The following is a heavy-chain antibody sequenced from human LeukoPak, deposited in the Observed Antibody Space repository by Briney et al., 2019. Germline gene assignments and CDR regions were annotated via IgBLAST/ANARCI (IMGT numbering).Heavy chain of an antibody. D-gene: IGHD3-10*01. J-gene: IGHJ3*02. Sequence: SGTLSLTCAVSGGSISSSNWWSWVRQPPGKGLEWIGNIFYSGGTYYSPSLTSRVTISLDTSRNQFSLKLNSVTAADTAVYYCAKSNGYGLVDIWGQGTMVTVSS. CDR3: AKSNGYGLVDI. CDR2: IFYSGGT. V-gene: IGHV4-4*02. CDR1: GGSISSSNW.